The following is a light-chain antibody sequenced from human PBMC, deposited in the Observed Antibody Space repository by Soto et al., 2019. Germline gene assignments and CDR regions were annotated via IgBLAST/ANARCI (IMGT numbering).Light chain of an antibody. CDR3: QQYGSSIT. V-gene: IGKV3-20*01. J-gene: IGKJ5*01. CDR1: QSVKSSY. CDR2: GTS. Sequence: EIVLTQSPGTLSLSPGERATLPCRASQSVKSSYLAWYQHKPGQAPXXRIYGTSSRATGIPDRLSGSGSGTDFTLTISRMEPEDFAVYYCQQYGSSITFGQGTRLEIK.